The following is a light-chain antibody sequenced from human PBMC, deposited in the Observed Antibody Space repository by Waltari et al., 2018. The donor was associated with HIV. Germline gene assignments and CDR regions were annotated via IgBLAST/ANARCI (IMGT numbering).Light chain of an antibody. Sequence: ELTQPPSVSVSPGQTARITCSGDALPNQSAYWYQQKPGTTPNLLIYMNNQRPSGVPDRFSGSKSGTSASLAISGLRSGDEADYYCAAWDDSLSGPVFGGGTKVTVL. J-gene: IGLJ3*02. V-gene: IGLV1-47*01. CDR1: ALPNQS. CDR3: AAWDDSLSGPV. CDR2: MNN.